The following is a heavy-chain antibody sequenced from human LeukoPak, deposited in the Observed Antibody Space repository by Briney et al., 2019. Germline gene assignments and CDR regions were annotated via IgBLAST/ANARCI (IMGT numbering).Heavy chain of an antibody. CDR1: GGSISSYY. V-gene: IGHV4-4*07. CDR3: ARASSSLFSYYFDY. J-gene: IGHJ4*02. Sequence: SETLSLTCTVSGGSISSYYWGWIRQPAGKGLEWIGRIYTSGSTNYNPSLKSRVTMSVDTSKNQFSLKLSSVTAADTAVYYCARASSSLFSYYFDYWGQGTLVTVSS. CDR2: IYTSGST. D-gene: IGHD6-13*01.